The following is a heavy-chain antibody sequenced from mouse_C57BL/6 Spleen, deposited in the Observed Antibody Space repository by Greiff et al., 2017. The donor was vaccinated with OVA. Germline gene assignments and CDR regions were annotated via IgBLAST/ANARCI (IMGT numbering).Heavy chain of an antibody. D-gene: IGHD1-1*01. J-gene: IGHJ2*01. V-gene: IGHV5-4*03. Sequence: EVKVVESGGGLVKPGGSLKLSCAASGFTFSSYAMSWVRQTPEKRLEWVATISDGGSYTYYPANVKGRFTISRDNAKNNLYLQMSHLKSEDTAMYYCARVFTTVVARDYFDYWGQGTTLTVSS. CDR1: GFTFSSYA. CDR2: ISDGGSYT. CDR3: ARVFTTVVARDYFDY.